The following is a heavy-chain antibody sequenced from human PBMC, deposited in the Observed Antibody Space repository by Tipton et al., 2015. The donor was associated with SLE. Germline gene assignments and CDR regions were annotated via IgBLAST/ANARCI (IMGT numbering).Heavy chain of an antibody. D-gene: IGHD6-13*01. J-gene: IGHJ4*02. Sequence: GLVKPSETLSVTCKVSGDSLSSSYWSWIRQPPGKGLEWIGYIYSSGSTNYNPSLKSRVTISVDTSENQFSLKVNSVTAADTAVYYCASHSSNWNYFDYWGQGTLVTVSS. CDR1: GDSLSSSY. V-gene: IGHV4-4*08. CDR3: ASHSSNWNYFDY. CDR2: IYSSGST.